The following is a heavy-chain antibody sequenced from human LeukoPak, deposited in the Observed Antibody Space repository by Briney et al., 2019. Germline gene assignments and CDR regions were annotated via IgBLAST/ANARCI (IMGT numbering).Heavy chain of an antibody. CDR2: INPNSGGT. V-gene: IGHV1-2*02. CDR3: ARTNITIFGVVIKYYFDY. CDR1: GYTFTGYY. D-gene: IGHD3-3*01. J-gene: IGHJ4*02. Sequence: GSVKVSCKASGYTFTGYYIHWVRQAPGQGLEWMGWINPNSGGTNYAQKFQGRVTMTRDTSISTAYMELSRLRSDDTAVYYCARTNITIFGVVIKYYFDYWGQGTLVTVSS.